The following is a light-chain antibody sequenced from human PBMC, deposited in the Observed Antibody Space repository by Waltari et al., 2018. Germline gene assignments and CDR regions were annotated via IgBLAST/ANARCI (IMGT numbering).Light chain of an antibody. V-gene: IGLV2-11*01. CDR1: DRDVGGYHY. CDR3: CSYAGTSSLT. J-gene: IGLJ2*01. Sequence: QSALTQPRSVSGSPGQSVSISCTGPDRDVGGYHYVSWYRQHPGKAPPMIIFDVYKRPSGVPDRFSGSKSGNTASLTISGLQAEDEADYYCCSYAGTSSLTFGGGTQLTVL. CDR2: DVY.